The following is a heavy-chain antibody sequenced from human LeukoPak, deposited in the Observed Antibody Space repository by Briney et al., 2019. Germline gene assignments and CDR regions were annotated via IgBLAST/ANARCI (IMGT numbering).Heavy chain of an antibody. Sequence: GGSLRLSCAASGFTFSNAWMNWVRQAPGKGLEWVSSISSSSSYIYYADSVKGRFTISRDNAKNSLYLQMNSLRAEDTAVYYCARVYSTIFGVVRNWFDPWGQGTLVTVSS. CDR3: ARVYSTIFGVVRNWFDP. CDR1: GFTFSNAW. J-gene: IGHJ5*02. CDR2: ISSSSSYI. V-gene: IGHV3-21*01. D-gene: IGHD3-3*01.